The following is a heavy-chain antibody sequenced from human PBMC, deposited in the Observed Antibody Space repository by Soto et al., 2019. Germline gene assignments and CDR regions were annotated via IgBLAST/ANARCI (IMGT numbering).Heavy chain of an antibody. J-gene: IGHJ6*02. CDR1: GDSISSADYY. V-gene: IGHV4-30-4*01. CDR2: IFYSGTT. Sequence: SETLSLTCTVSGDSISSADYYWSWIRQTPGKGLEWIGHIFYSGTTYYNPSLRSRVTISVDTSKNQFSLRLSSVTAADTAVYYCARDLWVEPELYYYGMDVWGQGTTVTV. D-gene: IGHD1-26*01. CDR3: ARDLWVEPELYYYGMDV.